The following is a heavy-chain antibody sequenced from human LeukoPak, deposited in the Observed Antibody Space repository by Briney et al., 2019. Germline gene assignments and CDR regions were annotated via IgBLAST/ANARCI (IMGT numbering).Heavy chain of an antibody. CDR2: IYHSGST. J-gene: IGHJ5*02. Sequence: SETLSLTCTVSGGSISSYYWGWIRQPPGKGLEWIGSIYHSGSTSYNPSLKSRVTISVDTSKNQFSLKLSSVTATDTAVYYCARVVGYCSGGSCYSRFDPWGQGTVVTVSS. V-gene: IGHV4-38-2*02. D-gene: IGHD2-15*01. CDR3: ARVVGYCSGGSCYSRFDP. CDR1: GGSISSYY.